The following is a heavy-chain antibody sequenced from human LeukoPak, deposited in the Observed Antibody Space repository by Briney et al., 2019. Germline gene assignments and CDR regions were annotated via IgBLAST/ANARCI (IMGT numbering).Heavy chain of an antibody. D-gene: IGHD2-2*01. J-gene: IGHJ1*01. Sequence: SQTLSLTCTVSGASISSGGYYWTWIRQHPGKGLEWIGYISYRGSPYHNPSLKSRVTISVDTSRNQFSLKLSSVTAADTAVYYCARGPHCSSTSCYSEYFHHWGQGTLVTVSS. V-gene: IGHV4-31*03. CDR1: GASISSGGYY. CDR3: ARGPHCSSTSCYSEYFHH. CDR2: ISYRGSP.